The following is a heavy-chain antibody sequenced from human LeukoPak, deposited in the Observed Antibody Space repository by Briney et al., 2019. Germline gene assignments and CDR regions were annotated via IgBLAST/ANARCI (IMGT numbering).Heavy chain of an antibody. D-gene: IGHD7-27*01. CDR2: IYYSGST. Sequence: SETLSLTCTVSGGSISSYYWSWIRQPPGKGLEWIGYIYYSGSTNYNPSLKSRVTMSVDTSKNQFSLKLSSVTAADTAVYYCARSLLTGDLNYWGQGTLVTVSS. J-gene: IGHJ4*02. V-gene: IGHV4-59*12. CDR1: GGSISSYY. CDR3: ARSLLTGDLNY.